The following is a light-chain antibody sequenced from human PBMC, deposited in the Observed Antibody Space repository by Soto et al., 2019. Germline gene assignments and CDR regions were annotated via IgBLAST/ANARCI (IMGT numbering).Light chain of an antibody. CDR2: KAS. V-gene: IGKV1-5*03. CDR3: QQYDRFPYT. CDR1: QRISNW. J-gene: IGKJ2*01. Sequence: DIQMTQSPSTLSASVGDTVTITCRASQRISNWLAWYQQKPGQAPKLLIHKASTLESGVPSRFSGSGSGTEFTLTISSLQPDDFATFYCQQYDRFPYTFGQGTKLEIK.